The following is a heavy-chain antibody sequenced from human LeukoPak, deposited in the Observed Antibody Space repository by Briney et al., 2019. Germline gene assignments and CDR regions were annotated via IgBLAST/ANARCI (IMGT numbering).Heavy chain of an antibody. J-gene: IGHJ4*02. CDR1: GFTVSSNY. CDR3: ARHGSGSYYFDY. D-gene: IGHD3-10*01. V-gene: IGHV3-66*04. CDR2: IYSGGST. Sequence: GGSLRLSCAASGFTVSSNYMSWVRQAPGKGLEWVSVIYSGGSTYYADSVKGRFTISRDNSKNTLYLQMNSLRAEDTAVYYCARHGSGSYYFDYWGLGTLVTVSS.